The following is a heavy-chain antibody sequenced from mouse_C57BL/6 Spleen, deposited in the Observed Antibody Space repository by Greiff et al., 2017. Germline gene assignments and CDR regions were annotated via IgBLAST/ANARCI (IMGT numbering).Heavy chain of an antibody. Sequence: EVQRVESEGGLVQPGSSMKLSCTASGFTFSDYYMAWVRQVPEKGLEWVANINYDGSSTYYLDSLKSRFIISRDNAKNILYLQMSSLKSEDTATYYCARDRGGDDYDGFAYWGQGTLVTVSA. CDR1: GFTFSDYY. J-gene: IGHJ3*01. D-gene: IGHD2-4*01. CDR2: INYDGSST. CDR3: ARDRGGDDYDGFAY. V-gene: IGHV5-16*01.